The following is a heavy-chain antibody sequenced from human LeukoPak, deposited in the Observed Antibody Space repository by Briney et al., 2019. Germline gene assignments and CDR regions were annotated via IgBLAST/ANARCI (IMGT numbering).Heavy chain of an antibody. CDR2: IRYDGSNK. CDR3: AKDHYDTSGSIPGD. CDR1: GFTFSSYG. V-gene: IGHV3-30*02. D-gene: IGHD3-22*01. J-gene: IGHJ4*02. Sequence: GGSLRLSCAASGFTFSSYGMHWVRQAPGKGLEWVAFIRYDGSNKYYADSVKGRFTISRDNSKNTLYLQMNSLRIEDTAVYYCAKDHYDTSGSIPGDWGQGTLVTVSS.